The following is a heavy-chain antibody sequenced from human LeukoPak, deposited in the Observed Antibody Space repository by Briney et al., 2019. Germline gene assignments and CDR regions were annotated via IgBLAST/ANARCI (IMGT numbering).Heavy chain of an antibody. CDR3: AKDRYNWNYYDY. V-gene: IGHV3-23*01. Sequence: GGSLRLSCAASGFTFSSYAMSWVRQAPGKGLEWVSVISGSDSSTYYAESVKGRFTISRDNSKNTLYLQMNSLRAEDAAVYYCAKDRYNWNYYDYWGQGTLVTVSS. D-gene: IGHD1-20*01. CDR2: ISGSDSST. CDR1: GFTFSSYA. J-gene: IGHJ4*02.